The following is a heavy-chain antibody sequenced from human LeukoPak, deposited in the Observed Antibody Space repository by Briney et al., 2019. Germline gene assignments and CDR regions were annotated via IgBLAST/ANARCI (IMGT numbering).Heavy chain of an antibody. CDR1: GFTFSSYG. CDR2: ISSSSTYK. D-gene: IGHD3-10*01. CDR3: YPHYYGSGNLNWFDP. J-gene: IGHJ5*02. Sequence: PGGSLRLSCAASGFTFSSYGMHWVRQTPGKGLEWVSSISSSSTYKYYADSVKGRFTISRDNARNSLYLQMNSLRVDDTAVYYCYPHYYGSGNLNWFDPWGQGTLVTVSS. V-gene: IGHV3-21*01.